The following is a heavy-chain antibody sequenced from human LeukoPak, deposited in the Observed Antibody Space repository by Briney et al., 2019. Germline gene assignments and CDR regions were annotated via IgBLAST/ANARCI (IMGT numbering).Heavy chain of an antibody. CDR1: GFIFSNYG. Sequence: GGPLRPSCAASGFIFSNYGMKWVRQAPGKGLEWVSHITASGTAMFYADSVKGRFTISRDNAKNSLYLQMNSLRDEDTAVYYCALVVLGDFDYWGQGTLVTVSS. CDR3: ALVVLGDFDY. D-gene: IGHD2-8*02. J-gene: IGHJ4*02. CDR2: ITASGTAM. V-gene: IGHV3-48*02.